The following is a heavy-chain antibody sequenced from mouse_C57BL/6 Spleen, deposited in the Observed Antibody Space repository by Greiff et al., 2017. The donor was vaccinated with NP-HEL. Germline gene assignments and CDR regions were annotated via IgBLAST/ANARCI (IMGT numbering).Heavy chain of an antibody. D-gene: IGHD1-1*01. V-gene: IGHV1-72*01. J-gene: IGHJ4*01. CDR1: GYTFTSYW. CDR2: IDPNSGGT. CDR3: ANYYGSSYWAMDY. Sequence: VKLQQPGAELVKPGASVKLSCKASGYTFTSYWMHWVKQRPGRGLEWIGRIDPNSGGTTYNEKFKSKATLTVDKPSSTAYMQLSSLTSEDSAVYYCANYYGSSYWAMDYWGQGTSVTVSS.